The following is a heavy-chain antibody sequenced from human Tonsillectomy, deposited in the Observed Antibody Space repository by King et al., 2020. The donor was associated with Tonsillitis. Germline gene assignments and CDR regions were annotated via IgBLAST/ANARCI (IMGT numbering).Heavy chain of an antibody. V-gene: IGHV3-33*01. Sequence: VQLVESGGGVVQPGRSLRLSCAASGFTFSSYGMHWVRQAPGKGLEWVAVIWFDGSNKDYADSVKGRFTISRDNSKNTLYLQMNSLRAEDTAVYYCARKYDYGGKREFDYWGQGTLVTVSS. CDR3: ARKYDYGGKREFDY. D-gene: IGHD4-23*01. CDR2: IWFDGSNK. CDR1: GFTFSSYG. J-gene: IGHJ4*02.